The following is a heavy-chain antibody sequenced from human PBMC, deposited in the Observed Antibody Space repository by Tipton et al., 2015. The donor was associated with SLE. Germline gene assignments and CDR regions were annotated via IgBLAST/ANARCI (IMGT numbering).Heavy chain of an antibody. J-gene: IGHJ4*02. V-gene: IGHV4-39*01. CDR1: GGSMRGRSSY. CDR2: IYYSGTT. D-gene: IGHD3-10*01. Sequence: TLSLTCNVSGGSMRGRSSYWDWIRQPPGKGLEWIGSIYYSGTTYYNPSLKSRATIDVDTSKNQFSLKLNSVTAADTAVYYCARPYGSGTIDYWGQGILVTVSS. CDR3: ARPYGSGTIDY.